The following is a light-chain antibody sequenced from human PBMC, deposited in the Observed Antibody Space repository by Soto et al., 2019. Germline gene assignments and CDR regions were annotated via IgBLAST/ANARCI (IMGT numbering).Light chain of an antibody. CDR3: AAWDASRNGYV. CDR1: SSNIGTNA. J-gene: IGLJ1*01. CDR2: NNN. Sequence: QSVLTQPPSASGTPGQRVTISCSGGSSNIGTNAVNWYQQLPGTAPKLLIYNNNQRPSGVPDRFSGSKSGTSASLAISGLQSEDEADYYCAAWDASRNGYVFGTGTKVTVL. V-gene: IGLV1-44*01.